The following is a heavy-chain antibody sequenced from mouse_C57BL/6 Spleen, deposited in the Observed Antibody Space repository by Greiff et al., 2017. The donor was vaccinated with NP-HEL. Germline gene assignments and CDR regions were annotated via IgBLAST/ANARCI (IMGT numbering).Heavy chain of an antibody. CDR3: ARGTTVVAGDY. CDR1: GYTFTDSY. D-gene: IGHD1-1*01. Sequence: VQLQQSGPVLVKPGASVKMSCKASGYTFTDSYMNWVKQSHGKSLEWIGVINPYNGGTSYNQKFKGKATLTVDKSSSTAYMELNSLTSEDSAVYYCARGTTVVAGDYWGQGTSVTVSS. V-gene: IGHV1-19*01. J-gene: IGHJ4*01. CDR2: INPYNGGT.